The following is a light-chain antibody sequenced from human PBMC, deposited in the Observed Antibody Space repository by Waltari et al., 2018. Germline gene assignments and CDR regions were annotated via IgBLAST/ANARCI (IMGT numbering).Light chain of an antibody. V-gene: IGLV3-19*01. Sequence: SSGLTQDPAVSVALGQTVRITCQGDCLRTYFATWYQQKPGQAPLLVIYGKTNRPSGIPDRFSGSSSEDKTSLTITGAQAEDEADYFCSSRDSSGNHVLFGGGTKLTVL. CDR3: SSRDSSGNHVL. CDR1: CLRTYF. CDR2: GKT. J-gene: IGLJ3*02.